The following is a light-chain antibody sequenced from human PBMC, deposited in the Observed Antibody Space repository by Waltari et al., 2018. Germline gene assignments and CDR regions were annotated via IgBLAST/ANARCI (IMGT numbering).Light chain of an antibody. CDR1: QSVTNNY. J-gene: IGKJ5*01. V-gene: IGKV3-20*01. CDR2: DAS. Sequence: EIVLTQSPATLSLSPGETATLSCRASQSVTNNYLAWYQQRPGQPPRLLISDASSRATGIPDRFSGSGSGTDFTLAISRLEPEDFAVYYCQQYGGSPPTTFGQGTRLES. CDR3: QQYGGSPPTT.